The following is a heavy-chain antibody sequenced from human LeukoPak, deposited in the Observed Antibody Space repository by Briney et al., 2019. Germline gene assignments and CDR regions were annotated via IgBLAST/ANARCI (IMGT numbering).Heavy chain of an antibody. CDR1: GFTFSDYY. CDR2: ISSTSTYT. D-gene: IGHD2-15*01. V-gene: IGHV3-11*05. Sequence: PVGTLSLSRAASGFTFSDYYMSWVRQAPGKGLECVSYISSTSTYTNYADSVKGRFTISRDNAKNSLYLQMNSLRAEDTAVYYCAKEFCSGGSCNLDYWGQGTLVTVSS. CDR3: AKEFCSGGSCNLDY. J-gene: IGHJ4*02.